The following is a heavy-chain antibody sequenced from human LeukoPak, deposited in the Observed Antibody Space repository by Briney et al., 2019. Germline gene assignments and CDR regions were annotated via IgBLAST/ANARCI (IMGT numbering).Heavy chain of an antibody. V-gene: IGHV1-18*01. CDR1: GYTFTSYG. CDR3: ARDRRSPWLLQYYYGMDV. D-gene: IGHD2-15*01. J-gene: IGHJ6*02. Sequence: ASVKVSCKASGYTFTSYGISWVRQAPGQGLEWMGWISAYNGNTNYAQKLQGRVTMTTDTSTSTAYKELRSLRSDDTAVYYCARDRRSPWLLQYYYGMDVWGQGTTVTVSS. CDR2: ISAYNGNT.